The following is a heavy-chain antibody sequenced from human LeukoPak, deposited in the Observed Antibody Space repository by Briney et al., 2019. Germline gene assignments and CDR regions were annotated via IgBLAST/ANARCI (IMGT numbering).Heavy chain of an antibody. Sequence: GSLRLSCAASGFTFGGFIMAWVRQTPGKGLEWLSGILADADGGRTYYADSVKGRFTIYRDNSKNTLYLQMNNLRVDDTAVYFCAKDLNYGDGRWEFDPWGQGTLVTV. CDR3: AKDLNYGDGRWEFDP. J-gene: IGHJ5*02. V-gene: IGHV3-23*01. D-gene: IGHD4-17*01. CDR1: GFTFGGFI. CDR2: ILADADGGRT.